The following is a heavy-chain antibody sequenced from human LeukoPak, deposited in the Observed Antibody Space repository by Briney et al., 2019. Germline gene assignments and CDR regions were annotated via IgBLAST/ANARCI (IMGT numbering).Heavy chain of an antibody. V-gene: IGHV4-39*07. CDR3: AGFGLGSGWSGSGLDV. J-gene: IGHJ6*02. CDR1: GGSISSSSYY. CDR2: IYYSGST. Sequence: SETLSLTCTVSGGSISSSSYYWGWIRQPPGKGLEWIGSIYYSGSTYYNPSLKSRVTISVDTSKNQFSLKLRSVTAADTAVYYCAGFGLGSGWSGSGLDVWGQGTTVTVSS. D-gene: IGHD6-19*01.